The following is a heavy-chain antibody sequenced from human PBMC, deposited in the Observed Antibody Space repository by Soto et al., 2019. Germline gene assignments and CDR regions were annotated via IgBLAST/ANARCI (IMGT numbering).Heavy chain of an antibody. CDR1: GGSISSSSYY. Sequence: SETLSLTCTVSGGSISSSSYYWGWIRQPPGKGLEWIGSIYYSGSTYYNPSLKSRVTISVDTSKNQFSLKLSSVTAADTAVYYCASLIFPMPQIDYWGQGTLVTVSS. D-gene: IGHD3-3*02. V-gene: IGHV4-39*01. J-gene: IGHJ4*02. CDR3: ASLIFPMPQIDY. CDR2: IYYSGST.